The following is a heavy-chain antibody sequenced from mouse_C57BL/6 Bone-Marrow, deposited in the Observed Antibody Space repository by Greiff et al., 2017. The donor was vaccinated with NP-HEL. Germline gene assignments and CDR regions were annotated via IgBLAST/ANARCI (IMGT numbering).Heavy chain of an antibody. D-gene: IGHD1-2*01. CDR1: GFSLTSYG. Sequence: QVHVKQSGPGLVQPSQSLSITCTVSGFSLTSYGVHWVRQSPGKGLEWLGVIWRGGSTDYNAAFMSRLSITKDNSKSQVFFKMNSLQADDTAIYYCAKNHYYGPSWFAYWGQGTLVTVSA. CDR3: AKNHYYGPSWFAY. J-gene: IGHJ3*01. CDR2: IWRGGST. V-gene: IGHV2-5*01.